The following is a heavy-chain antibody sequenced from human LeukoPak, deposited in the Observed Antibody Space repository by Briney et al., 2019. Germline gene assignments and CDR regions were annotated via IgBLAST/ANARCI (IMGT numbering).Heavy chain of an antibody. CDR1: GFTFSSFT. CDR2: IRSGNSYI. V-gene: IGHV3-21*01. J-gene: IGHJ4*02. Sequence: PGGSLRLSCAASGFTFSSFTMNWVRQTPGRGLEWVSSIRSGNSYIYYADSVKGRFTISRDNAKNSLFLQMNSLRAEDTGIYYCARDCVVLPVTTASSADYWGQGTLVTVSS. D-gene: IGHD4-11*01. CDR3: ARDCVVLPVTTASSADY.